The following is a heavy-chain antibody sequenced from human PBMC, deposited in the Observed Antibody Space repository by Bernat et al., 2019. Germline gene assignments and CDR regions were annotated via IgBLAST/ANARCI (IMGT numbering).Heavy chain of an antibody. Sequence: QVQLVQSGAEVKKPGASVKVSCKASGYTFTGYYMHWVRQAPGQGLEWMGWINPNSGGTNYAQKFPGWGTMTRDTSISTGYQGARRLGFDGTAVEYWGREEKGYCSGGSCYWNNWFDPWGQGTLVTVSS. D-gene: IGHD2-15*01. V-gene: IGHV1-2*04. CDR2: INPNSGGT. CDR1: GYTFTGYY. J-gene: IGHJ5*02. CDR3: GREEKGYCSGGSCYWNNWFDP.